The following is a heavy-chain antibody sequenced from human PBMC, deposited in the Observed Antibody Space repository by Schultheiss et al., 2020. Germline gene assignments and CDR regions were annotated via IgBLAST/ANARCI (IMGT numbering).Heavy chain of an antibody. V-gene: IGHV3-9*01. Sequence: GGSLRLSCAASGFTFDDYAMHWVRQAPGKGLEWVSGISWNSGSIGYADSVKGRFTISRDNSKNTLYLQMNSLRAEDTAVYYCAHTMVRGVITTNYYYYYGMDVWGQGTTVTVAS. D-gene: IGHD3-10*01. CDR2: ISWNSGSI. CDR3: AHTMVRGVITTNYYYYYGMDV. J-gene: IGHJ6*02. CDR1: GFTFDDYA.